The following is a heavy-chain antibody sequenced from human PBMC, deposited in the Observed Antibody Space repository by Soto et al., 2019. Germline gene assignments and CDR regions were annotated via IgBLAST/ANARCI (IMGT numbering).Heavy chain of an antibody. CDR3: ASARWDY. V-gene: IGHV4-34*01. CDR1: VASFNNNY. J-gene: IGHJ4*02. Sequence: SETLSLTCAASVASFNNNYWSWIRQPPGKGLEWIGEIYHSGNTNYNPSLKGRVAISVDTSKNQFSLKLSSVTAADTAVYYCASARWDYWGQGMLVTVSS. D-gene: IGHD2-15*01. CDR2: IYHSGNT.